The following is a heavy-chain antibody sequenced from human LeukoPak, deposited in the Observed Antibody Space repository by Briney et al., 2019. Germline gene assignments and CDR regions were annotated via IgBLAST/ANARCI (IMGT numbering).Heavy chain of an antibody. D-gene: IGHD5-12*01. V-gene: IGHV1-2*02. CDR3: ARGGYSGYETIDY. CDR1: GYTFTGYY. CDR2: INPNNGGT. Sequence: ASVKVSCKASGYTFTGYYMHWVRQAPGQGLEWMGWINPNNGGTKYAHKFQGGVTMSTDTSISTAYMELSRLRSDDTAFYCCARGGYSGYETIDYWGQGTLVTVSS. J-gene: IGHJ4*02.